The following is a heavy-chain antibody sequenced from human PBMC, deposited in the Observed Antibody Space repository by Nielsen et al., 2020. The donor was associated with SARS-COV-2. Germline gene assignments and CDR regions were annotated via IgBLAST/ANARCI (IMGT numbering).Heavy chain of an antibody. V-gene: IGHV1-24*01. D-gene: IGHD6-13*01. J-gene: IGHJ2*01. Sequence: ASVKVSCKVSGYTLTELSMHWVRQAPGKGLEWMGGFDPEDGETIYAQKFQGRVTMTEDTSTDTAYMELSSLRAEDTAVYYCARGERRYSSSTYWHFDLWGRGTLVTVSS. CDR1: GYTLTELS. CDR2: FDPEDGET. CDR3: ARGERRYSSSTYWHFDL.